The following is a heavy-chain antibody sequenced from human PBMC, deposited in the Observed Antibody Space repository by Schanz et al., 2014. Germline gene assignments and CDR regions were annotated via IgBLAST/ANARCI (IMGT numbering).Heavy chain of an antibody. CDR2: ITYDGSNK. Sequence: VQLVESGGGVVQPGNSLRLSCAASGFIFSGYAMIWVRQAPGKGLEWVAVITYDGSNKYYADSVKGRFTISKHNSRHTLYLQMDSLTTDDTAVYYCARDDGFSSGWGQGTLVTVSS. V-gene: IGHV3-30*04. J-gene: IGHJ4*02. CDR3: ARDDGFSSG. D-gene: IGHD6-19*01. CDR1: GFIFSGYA.